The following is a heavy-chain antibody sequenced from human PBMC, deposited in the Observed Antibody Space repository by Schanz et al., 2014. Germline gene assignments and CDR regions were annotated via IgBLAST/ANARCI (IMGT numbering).Heavy chain of an antibody. CDR2: ITTGGNT. Sequence: VFLAESGGGVVQPGGSLRLSCSASGFTFSTYAMSWARQTPGKGLEWVSSITTGGNTYYRDSVKGRFIVSRDNSKNTLYLEMNRLRVDDTAVYYCSKDKQGSRSDDSWGQGTLVTVSS. CDR3: SKDKQGSRSDDS. CDR1: GFTFSTYA. J-gene: IGHJ5*01. V-gene: IGHV3-23*04. D-gene: IGHD2-15*01.